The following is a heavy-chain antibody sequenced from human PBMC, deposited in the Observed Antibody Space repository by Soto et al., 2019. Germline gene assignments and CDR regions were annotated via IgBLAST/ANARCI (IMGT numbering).Heavy chain of an antibody. CDR3: ARARALRFLEWLLPHDY. J-gene: IGHJ4*02. Sequence: GASVKVSCKASGYTFTSYYMHWVRQAPGQGLEWMGIINPSGGSTSYAQKFQGRVTMTRDTSTSTVYMELSSLRSEDTAVYYCARARALRFLEWLLPHDYWGQGTLVTVSS. CDR2: INPSGGST. V-gene: IGHV1-46*01. D-gene: IGHD3-3*01. CDR1: GYTFTSYY.